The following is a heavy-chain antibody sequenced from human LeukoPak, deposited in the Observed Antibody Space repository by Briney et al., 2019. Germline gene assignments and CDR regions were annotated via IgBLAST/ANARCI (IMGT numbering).Heavy chain of an antibody. CDR2: IYYSGST. Sequence: PSETLSLTCAVSGYSISSGYYWGWIRQPPGKGLEWIGSIYYSGSTYYNPSLKSRVTISVDTSKNQFSLKLSSVTAADTAVYYCANLNYGSGSYYSEYFQHWGQGTLVTVSS. V-gene: IGHV4-38-2*01. D-gene: IGHD3-10*01. CDR1: GYSISSGYY. CDR3: ANLNYGSGSYYSEYFQH. J-gene: IGHJ1*01.